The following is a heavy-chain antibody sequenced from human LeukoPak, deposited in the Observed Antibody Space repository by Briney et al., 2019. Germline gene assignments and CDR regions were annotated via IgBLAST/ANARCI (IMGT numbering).Heavy chain of an antibody. J-gene: IGHJ4*02. D-gene: IGHD6-19*01. CDR2: INPNSGGT. CDR1: RYCFTGIY. V-gene: IGHV1-2*02. CDR3: ARGSGWYVRFDH. Sequence: ASVKVSCKPSRYCFTGIYMHCGRQAPGQGLEWMGWINPNSGGTNNAQKFQGRVTMTRDTSISTAYMELSALRSDDTVVYYGARGSGWYVRFDHWGQGTLVTVSS.